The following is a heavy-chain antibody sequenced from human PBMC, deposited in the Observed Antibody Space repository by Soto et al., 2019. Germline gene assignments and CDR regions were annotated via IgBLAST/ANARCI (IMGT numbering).Heavy chain of an antibody. CDR2: INHSGST. CDR1: GGSFSGYY. CDR3: ARGRVRRPLDP. Sequence: SETLSLTCAVYGGSFSGYYCSWIRQPPGKGLEWIGEINHSGSTNYNPSLKSRVTISVDTSKNQFSLKLSSVTAADTAVYYCARGRVRRPLDPWGQGTLVTVSS. J-gene: IGHJ5*02. V-gene: IGHV4-34*01.